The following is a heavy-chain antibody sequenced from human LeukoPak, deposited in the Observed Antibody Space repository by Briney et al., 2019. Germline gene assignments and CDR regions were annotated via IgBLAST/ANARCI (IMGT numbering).Heavy chain of an antibody. V-gene: IGHV3-48*01. CDR2: ISTNSDTI. CDR1: GFTFSSYT. CDR3: ARDLYDDYFAY. D-gene: IGHD5-12*01. Sequence: GGSLRLSCAASGFTFSSYTMNWVRQAPGKGLEWISYISTNSDTIYYADSVKGRFTISRDNAKNSLFLQMSSLRAEDTAVYYCARDLYDDYFAYWGQGTLVTVSS. J-gene: IGHJ4*02.